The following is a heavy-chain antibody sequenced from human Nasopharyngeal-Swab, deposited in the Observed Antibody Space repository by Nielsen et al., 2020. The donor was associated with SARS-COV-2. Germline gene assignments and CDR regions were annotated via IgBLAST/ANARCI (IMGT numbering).Heavy chain of an antibody. D-gene: IGHD6-19*01. J-gene: IGHJ4*02. CDR2: IGGSGGTI. V-gene: IGHV3-23*01. CDR1: GFTFSNYA. CDR3: AKGSSSGWVPYEY. Sequence: GGSLRLSCAASGVSGFTFSNYAMNWVRQAPGKGLDWFSVIGGSGGTIYYVDAVKGRFTISRDNSRNSLYLHMSKLRAEDTAIYYCAKGSSSGWVPYEYWGQVILVTVSS.